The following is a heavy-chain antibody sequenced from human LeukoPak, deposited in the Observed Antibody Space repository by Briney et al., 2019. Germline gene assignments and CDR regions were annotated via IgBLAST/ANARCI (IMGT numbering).Heavy chain of an antibody. Sequence: SQTLSLTCTVSGGSISSGGYYWSWLRQHPEKGLEWIGYIYYSGSTYYNPSLKSRVTISVDASKNQFSLKLSSVTAADTAVYYCARGQQLVRVGGWFDPWGQGTLVTVSS. J-gene: IGHJ5*02. D-gene: IGHD6-13*01. CDR1: GGSISSGGYY. CDR3: ARGQQLVRVGGWFDP. CDR2: IYYSGST. V-gene: IGHV4-31*03.